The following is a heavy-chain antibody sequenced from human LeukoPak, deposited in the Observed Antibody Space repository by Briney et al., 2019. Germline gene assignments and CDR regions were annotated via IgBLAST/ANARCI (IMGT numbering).Heavy chain of an antibody. Sequence: GGSLRLSCAASGFTVSSNYMNWVRQAPGKGLEWVSVIYSDGSTYYADSVKGRFTISRDNSKNTLYLQMSSLRAEDTAVYYCVKGDCSSTSCLNWFDPWGQGTLVTVSS. D-gene: IGHD2-2*01. CDR2: IYSDGST. CDR1: GFTVSSNY. V-gene: IGHV3-66*01. J-gene: IGHJ5*02. CDR3: VKGDCSSTSCLNWFDP.